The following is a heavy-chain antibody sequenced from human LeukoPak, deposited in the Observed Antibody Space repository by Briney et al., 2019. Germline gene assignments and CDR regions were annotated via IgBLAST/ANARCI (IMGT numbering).Heavy chain of an antibody. J-gene: IGHJ4*02. V-gene: IGHV1-2*02. D-gene: IGHD1-26*01. CDR3: AGAGYSGSYYYYFDF. CDR1: GYTFTGHF. CDR2: SNPNSGGT. Sequence: ASVKVSCKASGYTFTGHFIHWVRQAPGQGLEWMGWSNPNSGGTNYAQKFQGRVTMTRDTSISTAYMELSRVISDDTAVYYCAGAGYSGSYYYYFDFWGQGTLVTVSS.